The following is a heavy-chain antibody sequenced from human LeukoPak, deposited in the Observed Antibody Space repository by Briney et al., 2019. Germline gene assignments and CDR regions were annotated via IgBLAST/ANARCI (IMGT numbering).Heavy chain of an antibody. CDR3: ASQLGGTTFH. V-gene: IGHV4-59*01. CDR1: GVSISSYF. Sequence: ASETLSLTCTVSGVSISSYFWSWIRQPPGKGLEWIGYVYYNGITNYNPSLKSRVSISLDTSKNQFSLNLNSVTAADTAVYYCASQLGGTTFHWGQGTLVTVSS. J-gene: IGHJ4*02. D-gene: IGHD1-1*01. CDR2: VYYNGIT.